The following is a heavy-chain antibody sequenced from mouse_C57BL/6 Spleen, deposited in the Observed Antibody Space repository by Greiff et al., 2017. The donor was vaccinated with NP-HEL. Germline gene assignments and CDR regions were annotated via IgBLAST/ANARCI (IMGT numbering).Heavy chain of an antibody. D-gene: IGHD1-1*01. CDR3: ARNYYGSSYGRDY. CDR2: IYPGDGDT. CDR1: GYAFSSSW. V-gene: IGHV1-82*01. J-gene: IGHJ2*01. Sequence: VQLQQSGPELVKPGASVKISCKASGYAFSSSWMNWVKQRPGKGLEWIGRIYPGDGDTNYNGKFKGKATLTADKSSSTAYMQLSSLTSEDSAVYFCARNYYGSSYGRDYWGQGTTLTVSS.